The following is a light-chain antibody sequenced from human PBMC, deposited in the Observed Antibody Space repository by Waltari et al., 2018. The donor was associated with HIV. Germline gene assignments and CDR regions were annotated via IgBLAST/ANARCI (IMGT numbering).Light chain of an antibody. CDR3: QQAHTFPPTIT. Sequence: DIQMTQSPSSVSASIGGTVSITCRASRDVAKVLDWYQQKPGKAPRLLIYGASTLQSGVPSRFSGSGSGTEFTLTIYSLQPEDFATYYCQQAHTFPPTITFGQGTRLDIK. CDR1: RDVAKV. CDR2: GAS. V-gene: IGKV1D-12*01. J-gene: IGKJ5*01.